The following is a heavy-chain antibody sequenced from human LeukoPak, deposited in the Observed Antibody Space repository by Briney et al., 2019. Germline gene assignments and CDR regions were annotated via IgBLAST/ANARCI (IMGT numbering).Heavy chain of an antibody. CDR1: GYTFTSYG. CDR2: FIPIFGTA. J-gene: IGHJ6*03. D-gene: IGHD6-13*01. Sequence: ASVKVSCKASGYTFTSYGISWVRQAPGQGLNWMGGFIPIFGTANYAQKFQGGVTITADESTSTAYMELSSLRSEDTAVYYCAIAAAGTMAYYYYYMDVWGKGTTVTISS. CDR3: AIAAAGTMAYYYYYMDV. V-gene: IGHV1-69*13.